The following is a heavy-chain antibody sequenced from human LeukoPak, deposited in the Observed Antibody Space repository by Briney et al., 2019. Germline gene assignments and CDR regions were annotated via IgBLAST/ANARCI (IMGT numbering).Heavy chain of an antibody. CDR1: GFTFSSYA. V-gene: IGHV3-23*01. Sequence: GGSLRLSCAASGFTFSSYAMSWVRQAPGKGLEWVSAISGSGGSTYYADSVKGRFTISRDNSKNTLYLQMNSLRAEDTAAYYCAKETGYSSSWYSFDYWGQGTLVTVSS. J-gene: IGHJ4*02. CDR3: AKETGYSSSWYSFDY. CDR2: ISGSGGST. D-gene: IGHD6-13*01.